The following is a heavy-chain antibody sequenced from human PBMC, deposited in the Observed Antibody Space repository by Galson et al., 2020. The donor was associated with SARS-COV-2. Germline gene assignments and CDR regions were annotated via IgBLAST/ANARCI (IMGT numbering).Heavy chain of an antibody. V-gene: IGHV3-49*04. J-gene: IGHJ6*03. Sequence: GGSLRLSCTASGFTFGDYAMSWVRQAPGKGLEWVGFIRSKAYGGTTEYAASVKGRFTISRDDSKSIAYLQMNSLKTEDTAVYYCTRVMPLVYYYGSGSYSYMDVWGKGTTVTISS. D-gene: IGHD3-10*01. CDR3: TRVMPLVYYYGSGSYSYMDV. CDR2: IRSKAYGGTT. CDR1: GFTFGDYA.